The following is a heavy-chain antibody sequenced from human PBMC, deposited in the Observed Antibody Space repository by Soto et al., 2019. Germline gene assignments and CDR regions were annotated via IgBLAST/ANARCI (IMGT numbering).Heavy chain of an antibody. CDR2: IAYDGSNK. J-gene: IGHJ4*02. CDR3: AKEFEEVARLFYFDL. Sequence: AGGSLRLSCAASGFTFSSYAMHWVRQAPGKGLEWVALIAYDGSNKYYSESVKGRFSISRDNSKNTLYLQMNSLTAEDTAVYYCAKEFEEVARLFYFDLWGQGTLVTVSS. CDR1: GFTFSSYA. V-gene: IGHV3-30*02. D-gene: IGHD2-15*01.